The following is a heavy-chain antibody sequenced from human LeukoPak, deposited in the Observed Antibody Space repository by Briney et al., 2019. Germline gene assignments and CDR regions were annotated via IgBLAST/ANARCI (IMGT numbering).Heavy chain of an antibody. CDR3: ARVIRPKYNWNLGFDY. D-gene: IGHD1-7*01. Sequence: SETLSLTCTVSGGSISSYYWSWIRQPPGKGLEWIGYIYYSGSTNYNPSLKSRVTISVDTSKNQFSLKLSSVPAADTAVYYCARVIRPKYNWNLGFDYWGQGTLVTVSS. CDR1: GGSISSYY. J-gene: IGHJ4*02. V-gene: IGHV4-59*01. CDR2: IYYSGST.